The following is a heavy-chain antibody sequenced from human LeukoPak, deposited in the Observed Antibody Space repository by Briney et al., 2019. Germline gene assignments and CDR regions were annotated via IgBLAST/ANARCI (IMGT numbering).Heavy chain of an antibody. Sequence: PGGSLRLSCAASGFTFSSYAMHWVRQAPAKGLAWVAVISYDGSNKYYADSVKGRFTISRDSSNNTLSLQMNTLRADDTAVYYCAGGGGVGAKYWGQGTLVTVSS. CDR2: ISYDGSNK. CDR3: AGGGGVGAKY. J-gene: IGHJ4*02. CDR1: GFTFSSYA. D-gene: IGHD1-26*01. V-gene: IGHV3-30*14.